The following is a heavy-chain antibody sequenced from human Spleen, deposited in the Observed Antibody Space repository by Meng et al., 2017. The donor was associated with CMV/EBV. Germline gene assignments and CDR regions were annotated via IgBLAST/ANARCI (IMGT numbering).Heavy chain of an antibody. J-gene: IGHJ5*02. CDR1: GDSISGSTFS. CDR3: ARVKRVASAGTWVNWFDP. CDR2: IYYSGSS. Sequence: GSLRLSCTVSGDSISGSTFSWGWIRQSPGKGLEWIGNIYYSGSSYPKASLKSRVTMSVDTSRNQFSLKLNFVTAADTAVYYCARVKRVASAGTWVNWFDPWGQGTLVTVSS. D-gene: IGHD6-13*01. V-gene: IGHV4-39*07.